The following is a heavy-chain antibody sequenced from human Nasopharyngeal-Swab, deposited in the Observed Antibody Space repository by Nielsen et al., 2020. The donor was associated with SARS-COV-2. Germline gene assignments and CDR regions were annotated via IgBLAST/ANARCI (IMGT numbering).Heavy chain of an antibody. Sequence: ASVKVSCKVSGYTLTVLPIHWVRQAPGKALEWMGTVVPEDGEPIYAQNFQGRVTMTEDTSTYTAYLELSSLRSEDTAVYYCASEGSGVFGVVIYAFDIWGPGTLVTVSS. V-gene: IGHV1-24*01. J-gene: IGHJ3*02. CDR3: ASEGSGVFGVVIYAFDI. CDR2: VVPEDGEP. D-gene: IGHD3-3*01. CDR1: GYTLTVLP.